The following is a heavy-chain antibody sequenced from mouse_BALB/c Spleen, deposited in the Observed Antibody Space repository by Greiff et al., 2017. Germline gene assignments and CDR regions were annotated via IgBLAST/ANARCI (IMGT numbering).Heavy chain of an antibody. CDR3: APNWDAMDY. CDR1: GFNIKDTY. V-gene: IGHV14-3*02. Sequence: VHVKQSGAELVKPGASVKLSCTASGFNIKDTYMHWVKQRPEQGLEWIGRIDPANGNTKYDPKFQGKATITADTSSNTAYLQLSSLTSEDTAVYYCAPNWDAMDYWGQGTSVTVSS. CDR2: IDPANGNT. J-gene: IGHJ4*01. D-gene: IGHD4-1*01.